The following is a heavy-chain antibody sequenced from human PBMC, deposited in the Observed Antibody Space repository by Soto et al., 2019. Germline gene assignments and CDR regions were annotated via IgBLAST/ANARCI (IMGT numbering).Heavy chain of an antibody. CDR3: AREGRGLPARPAFDI. Sequence: SETLSLTCTVAGGSISSSSSYWGWLRQPPGKGLEWIGSVYHSGSTNYNPSLKSRVTISVDTSKNQFSLKLSSVTAADTAVYYCAREGRGLPARPAFDIWGQGTMVTVSS. CDR2: VYHSGST. D-gene: IGHD6-6*01. J-gene: IGHJ3*02. V-gene: IGHV4-39*07. CDR1: GGSISSSSSY.